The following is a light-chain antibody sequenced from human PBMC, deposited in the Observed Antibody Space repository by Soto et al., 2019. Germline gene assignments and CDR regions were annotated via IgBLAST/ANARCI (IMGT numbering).Light chain of an antibody. Sequence: EIVLTQSPVPLSLSPRERSTLSCRASQSVSSYLAWYQHKPGQAPRLLIYYTSNRATGIPARFSGSGSGTDFTLTINSLAPEDFAIYYCHQRQSWPRTFGQGTKVDIK. J-gene: IGKJ1*01. CDR3: HQRQSWPRT. CDR2: YTS. CDR1: QSVSSY. V-gene: IGKV3-11*01.